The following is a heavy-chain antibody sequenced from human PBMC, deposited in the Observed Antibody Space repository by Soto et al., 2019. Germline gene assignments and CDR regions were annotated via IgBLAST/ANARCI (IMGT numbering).Heavy chain of an antibody. CDR3: AKERATTTAFDY. CDR1: GFTFSRDG. J-gene: IGHJ4*02. Sequence: EVQLLESGGGLVQAGGSLRLSCAASGFTFSRDGMSWVRQAPGKGLEWVSLITDNVGSTYYADSVKGRFTISRDNTKNTLFLQMNSLRAEDTAVYYCAKERATTTAFDYWGQGALVTVSS. D-gene: IGHD4-17*01. CDR2: ITDNVGST. V-gene: IGHV3-23*01.